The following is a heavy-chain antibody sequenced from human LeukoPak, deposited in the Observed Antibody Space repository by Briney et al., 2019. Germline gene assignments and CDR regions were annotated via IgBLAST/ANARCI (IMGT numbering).Heavy chain of an antibody. V-gene: IGHV4-61*02. CDR1: GGSISSGTYY. CDR3: ARGDYYYYMDV. CDR2: VSSSGTT. J-gene: IGHJ6*03. Sequence: SQTLSLTCTVSGGSISSGTYYWTWIRQPAGKGLEWIGRVSSSGTTNYNPYNPFLKSRVTISVDTSKDQFSLELSSVTAADTAVYYCARGDYYYYMDVWGTGTTVTVSS.